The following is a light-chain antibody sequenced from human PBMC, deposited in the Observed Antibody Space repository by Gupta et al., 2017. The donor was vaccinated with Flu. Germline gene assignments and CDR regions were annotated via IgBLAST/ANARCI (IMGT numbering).Light chain of an antibody. J-gene: IGLJ2*01. V-gene: IGLV6-57*01. CDR2: VDK. CDR3: QSSDSSTHVVV. CDR1: SGSMGSNY. Sequence: FMLTQPHSVSESPGKTVTISCTRSSGSMGSNYVQWYHQRPGSSPTTVIYVDKQRPSGVPDRFSGSIDSSSNTASLTISGLQTEDEADYYCQSSDSSTHVVVFGGGTRLTVL.